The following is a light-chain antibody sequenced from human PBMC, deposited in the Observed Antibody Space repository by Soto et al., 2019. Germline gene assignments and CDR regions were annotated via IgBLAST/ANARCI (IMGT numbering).Light chain of an antibody. Sequence: QSVLTQPPSASGTPGQRITISCSGNTSYIGSSPVNWYLHLPGTAPKLVIYKDSQRPSGVPDRFSGSKSGTSASLAIGGLRSEDEGSYYCATWDDSLGRRVLFGGGTKLTVL. V-gene: IGLV1-47*01. CDR3: ATWDDSLGRRVL. CDR2: KDS. J-gene: IGLJ3*02. CDR1: TSYIGSSP.